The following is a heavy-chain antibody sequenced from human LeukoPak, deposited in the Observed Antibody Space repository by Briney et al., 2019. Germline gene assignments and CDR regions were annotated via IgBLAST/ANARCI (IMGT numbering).Heavy chain of an antibody. V-gene: IGHV3-11*04. CDR3: ARTVKAYYYDSSGYVYYYYYYYMDV. J-gene: IGHJ6*03. CDR2: ISSSGSTI. Sequence: GGSLRLSCAASGFTFSDYYMSWIRQAPGKGLEWVSYISSSGSTIYYADSVKGRFTISRDNAKNSLYLQMNSLRAEDTAVYYCARTVKAYYYDSSGYVYYYYYYYMDVWGKGTTVTVSS. CDR1: GFTFSDYY. D-gene: IGHD3-22*01.